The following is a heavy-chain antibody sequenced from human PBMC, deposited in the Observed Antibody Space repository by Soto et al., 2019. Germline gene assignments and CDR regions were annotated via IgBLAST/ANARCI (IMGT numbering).Heavy chain of an antibody. J-gene: IGHJ6*02. CDR1: VGSISRGGYY. CDR2: IYYRGST. V-gene: IGHV4-31*03. Sequence: QVQLQESGPGLVKPSQTLSLTCTVPVGSISRGGYYGSWIRQHPGKGLEWIGYIYYRGSTYYNPSLKSRVIRSVDTSKNQCSLKLSSVPAADTAVYYCARGGRRSPVMDVWGQGTTVTVSS. CDR3: ARGGRRSPVMDV.